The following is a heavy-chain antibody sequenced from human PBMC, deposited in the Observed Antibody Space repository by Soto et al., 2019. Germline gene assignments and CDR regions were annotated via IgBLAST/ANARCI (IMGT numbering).Heavy chain of an antibody. CDR1: GGSFSGYY. V-gene: IGHV4-34*01. CDR2: INHSGST. J-gene: IGHJ4*02. CDR3: ARRRRGYSYGDFDY. D-gene: IGHD5-18*01. Sequence: PSETLSLTCAVYGGSFSGYYWSWIRQPPGKGLEWIGEINHSGSTNYNPSLKSRVTISVDTSKNQFSLKLSSVTAADTAVYYCARRRRGYSYGDFDYWGQGTLVTVSS.